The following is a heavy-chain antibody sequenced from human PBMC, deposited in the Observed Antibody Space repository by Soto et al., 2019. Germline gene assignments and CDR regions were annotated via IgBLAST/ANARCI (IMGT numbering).Heavy chain of an antibody. CDR1: GFTFSNYA. V-gene: IGHV3-23*05. CDR3: VKYCSTTICPDRWFDP. D-gene: IGHD2-15*01. Sequence: EVQVLESGGGLVQPGGSLRLSCAVSGFTFSNYAMSWVRQAPGKGLEWVSTIYGRGSTTYYADSVKGRFTISRDNSKDTLHLQMNSPRVEDTAVYYCVKYCSTTICPDRWFDPWGQGALVIVSS. CDR2: IYGRGSTT. J-gene: IGHJ5*02.